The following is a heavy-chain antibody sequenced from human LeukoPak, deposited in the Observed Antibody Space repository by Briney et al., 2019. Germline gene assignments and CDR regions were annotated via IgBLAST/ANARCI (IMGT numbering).Heavy chain of an antibody. CDR2: ISTSSTTI. CDR1: GFTFSDYT. V-gene: IGHV3-48*02. Sequence: GGSLRLSCAASGFTFSDYTMSWVRQAPGKGLEWLSYISTSSTTIYYADSVKGRFTISRDNAKNSLYLQMNSLRDEDTAVHYCARSSGLDIWGQGTMVTVSS. CDR3: ARSSGLDI. D-gene: IGHD5-12*01. J-gene: IGHJ3*02.